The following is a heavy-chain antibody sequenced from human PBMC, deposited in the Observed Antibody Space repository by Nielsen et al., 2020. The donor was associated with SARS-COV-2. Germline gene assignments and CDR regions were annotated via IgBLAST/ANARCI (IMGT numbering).Heavy chain of an antibody. J-gene: IGHJ3*02. CDR1: GFTFSSYS. CDR2: ISNSSSYI. V-gene: IGHV3-21*01. D-gene: IGHD3-3*01. Sequence: GESLKISCAASGFTFSSYSMNWVRQAPGKGLEWVSSISNSSSYIYYADSVKGRFTISRDNAKNSLYLQMNSLRAEDTAVYYCAIIWSGYTDAFDIWGQGTMVTVSS. CDR3: AIIWSGYTDAFDI.